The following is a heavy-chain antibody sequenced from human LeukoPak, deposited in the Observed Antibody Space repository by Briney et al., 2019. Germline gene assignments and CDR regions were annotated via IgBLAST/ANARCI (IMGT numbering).Heavy chain of an antibody. D-gene: IGHD4-17*01. CDR1: GFTFNTYG. CDR2: INSVGGTT. CDR3: ARSHMYGDYGEDI. J-gene: IGHJ3*02. V-gene: IGHV3-48*04. Sequence: PGRSLRLSCAASGFTFNTYGMNWFRQAPGRGLEWISYINSVGGTTFYADSVKGRFTISRDNANNTLYLQMNSLRAEDAATYYCARSHMYGDYGEDIWGHGTVVAVSS.